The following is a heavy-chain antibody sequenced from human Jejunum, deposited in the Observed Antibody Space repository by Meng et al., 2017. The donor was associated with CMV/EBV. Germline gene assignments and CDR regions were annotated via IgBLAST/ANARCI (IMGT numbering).Heavy chain of an antibody. D-gene: IGHD2-8*01. CDR1: ELTFSTSL. CDR2: ISYDGRNK. J-gene: IGHJ4*02. V-gene: IGHV3-30*04. CDR3: ARGSMYFDY. Sequence: LSCAASELTFSTSLSHWVRQAPGKGLESVAVISYDGRNKYYADSVKGRFTISRDNSKNTLSLQMNSLRVEDTAVYYCARGSMYFDYWGQGILVTVSS.